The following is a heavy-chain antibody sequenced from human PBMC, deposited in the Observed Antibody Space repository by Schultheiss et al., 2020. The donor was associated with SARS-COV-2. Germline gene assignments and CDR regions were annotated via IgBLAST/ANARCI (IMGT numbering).Heavy chain of an antibody. J-gene: IGHJ4*02. Sequence: SETLSLTCTVSGGSISSYYWSWIRQPPGKGLEWIGRIYTSGSTNYNPSLKSRVTISVDTSKNQFSLKLSSVTAADTTVYYCARRGDYGGNPGLFDYWGQGTLVTVSS. CDR2: IYTSGST. CDR3: ARRGDYGGNPGLFDY. CDR1: GGSISSYY. V-gene: IGHV4-4*07. D-gene: IGHD4-23*01.